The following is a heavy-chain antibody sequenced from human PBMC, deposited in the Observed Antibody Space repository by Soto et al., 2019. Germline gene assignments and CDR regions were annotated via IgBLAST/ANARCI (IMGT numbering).Heavy chain of an antibody. CDR3: AAPRDEYGSGVSWFTYGMDI. V-gene: IGHV3-23*01. D-gene: IGHD3-10*01. CDR2: LDGAGGST. J-gene: IGHJ6*02. CDR1: GFTFSDFA. Sequence: GGSLRLSCLASGFTFSDFAMTWVRHVPGRGLEWVASLDGAGGSTYYAGSVRGRFSISRDNSQNTLFLQMKRLTVDDTAIYYCAAPRDEYGSGVSWFTYGMDIWGQGTTVTVSS.